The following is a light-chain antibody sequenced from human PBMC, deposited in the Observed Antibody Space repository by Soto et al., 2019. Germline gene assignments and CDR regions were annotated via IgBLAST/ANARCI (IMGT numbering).Light chain of an antibody. CDR1: GSDVGGYNY. CDR2: EVS. V-gene: IGLV2-8*01. CDR3: SSYAGSNNWV. J-gene: IGLJ2*01. Sequence: QSALTQPPSASGSPGQSVTISCTGTGSDVGGYNYVSWYRQHPGKAPKLLIYEVSKRPSGVPDRFSGSKSGNTASLTVSGLQAEDEADYYCSSYAGSNNWVFGGGTKVTVL.